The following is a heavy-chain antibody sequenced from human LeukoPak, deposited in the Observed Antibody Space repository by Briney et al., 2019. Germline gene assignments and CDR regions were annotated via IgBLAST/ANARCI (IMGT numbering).Heavy chain of an antibody. J-gene: IGHJ4*02. Sequence: GGSLRLSCPASGFTFSSYAMHWVRQAPGKGLEWVAVISYDGSNKYYADSVKGRFTISRDNSKNTLYLQMNSLRAEDTAVYYCARDMHYYDSSGYSDYRGQGTLVTVSS. CDR3: ARDMHYYDSSGYSDY. CDR1: GFTFSSYA. V-gene: IGHV3-30-3*01. CDR2: ISYDGSNK. D-gene: IGHD3-22*01.